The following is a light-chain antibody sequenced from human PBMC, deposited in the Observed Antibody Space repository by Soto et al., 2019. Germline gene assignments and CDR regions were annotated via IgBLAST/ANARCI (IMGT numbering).Light chain of an antibody. CDR1: QSVSNNY. V-gene: IGKV3-20*01. Sequence: EIVLTQSPGTLSLSPGERATLSCRASQSVSNNYIAWYQQKPGQAPRLLIFGSSDRATGIPDRFSGSGSGTDFTLTISRLEPEDFAVYYCHQYGSSPPYTFGQGTYLEI. CDR2: GSS. J-gene: IGKJ2*01. CDR3: HQYGSSPPYT.